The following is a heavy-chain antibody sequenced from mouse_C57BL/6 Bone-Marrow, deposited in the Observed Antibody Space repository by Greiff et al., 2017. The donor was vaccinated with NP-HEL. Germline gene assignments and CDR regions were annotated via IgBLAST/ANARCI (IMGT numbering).Heavy chain of an antibody. D-gene: IGHD3-2*02. J-gene: IGHJ1*03. CDR2: ISTLAYSI. CDR3: ARGEAGYFDV. V-gene: IGHV5-15*01. CDR1: GFTFSDYG. Sequence: EVHLVESGGGLVQPGASLKLSCAASGFTFSDYGMAWVRQAPRKGPEWVAFISTLAYSIYYTDTVTGRFTLSRENAKNTLFLDMSSLGSEDTAMYYCARGEAGYFDVWGTGTTVTVSS.